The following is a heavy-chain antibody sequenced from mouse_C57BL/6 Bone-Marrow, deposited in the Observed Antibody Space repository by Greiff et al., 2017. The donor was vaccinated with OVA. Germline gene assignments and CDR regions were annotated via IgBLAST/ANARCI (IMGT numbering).Heavy chain of an antibody. CDR2: IDPENGDT. J-gene: IGHJ4*01. V-gene: IGHV14-4*01. Sequence: EVQLQQSGAELVRPGASVKLSCTASGFNIKDDYMHWVKQRPEQGLEWIGWIDPENGDTEYASKFQGKATITADTSSNTAYLQLSSLTSEDTAVYYCTPTTIYYAMDYWGQGTSVTVSS. CDR3: TPTTIYYAMDY. D-gene: IGHD1-1*02. CDR1: GFNIKDDY.